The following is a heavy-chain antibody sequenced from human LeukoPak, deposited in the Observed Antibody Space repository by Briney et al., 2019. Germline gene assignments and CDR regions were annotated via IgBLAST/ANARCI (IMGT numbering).Heavy chain of an antibody. V-gene: IGHV1-18*01. D-gene: IGHD6-13*01. CDR2: ISAYNGNT. CDR1: GYTFTSYG. CDR3: ARDVAAAATYYYYGMDV. J-gene: IGHJ6*02. Sequence: ASVKVSCKASGYTFTSYGISWVRQAPGQGLEWMGWISAYNGNTNYAQKLQGRVTMTTDTSTSTAYMELGSLRSDDTAVYYCARDVAAAATYYYYGMDVWGQGTTVTVSS.